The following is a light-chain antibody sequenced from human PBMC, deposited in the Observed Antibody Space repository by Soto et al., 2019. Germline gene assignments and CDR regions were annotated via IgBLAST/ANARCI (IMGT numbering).Light chain of an antibody. CDR2: GAS. J-gene: IGKJ3*01. Sequence: EIVMTQSPGTLSLSPGERVTLSCRASQSVSSNFLAWYQQRPGQAPRLLMDGASSRAAGIPDRFSGSGSGTDFTLTISRLEPEDFAVYYCHHYGRSAIFTFGPGTTVDIK. V-gene: IGKV3-20*01. CDR1: QSVSSNF. CDR3: HHYGRSAIFT.